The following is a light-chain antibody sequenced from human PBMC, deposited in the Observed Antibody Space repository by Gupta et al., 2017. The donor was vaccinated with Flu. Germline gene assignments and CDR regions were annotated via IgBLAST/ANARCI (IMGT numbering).Light chain of an antibody. Sequence: QVVLTAPPPVAGAPGTRVTIPRPGSPSNIGAGYDVHWYQQVPGRAPKRLIFGNNNRPSGVADRFSGSKSGTSASLAIAGLQAEDEADYYCQSYDNSLSGSKVFGGGTKLTVL. CDR1: PSNIGAGYD. CDR3: QSYDNSLSGSKV. V-gene: IGLV1-40*01. CDR2: GNN. J-gene: IGLJ3*02.